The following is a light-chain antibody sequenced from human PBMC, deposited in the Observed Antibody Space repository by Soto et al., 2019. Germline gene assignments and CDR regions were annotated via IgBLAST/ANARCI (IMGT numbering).Light chain of an antibody. CDR1: QIISSY. CDR3: QQSYSTPWT. V-gene: IGKV1-39*01. Sequence: DIQITQSPSSLSASVGDRVTITCRASQIISSYLNWYQQKPGKAPKVLIYAASSLQSGVPSRFSGSGSGTDFTLTISSLQPEDFATYYCQQSYSTPWTFGRGTKVEIK. J-gene: IGKJ1*01. CDR2: AAS.